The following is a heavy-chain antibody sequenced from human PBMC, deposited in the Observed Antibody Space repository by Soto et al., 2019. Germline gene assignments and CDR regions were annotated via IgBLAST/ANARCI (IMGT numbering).Heavy chain of an antibody. CDR1: GGTFSSYA. Sequence: EASVKVSCKASGGTFSSYAISWVRQAPGQGLEWMGGIIPIFGTANYAQKFQGRVTITADESTSTAYMELSSLRSEDTAVYYCARSESSGRFGELPYNWFDPWGQGTLVTVSS. CDR3: ARSESSGRFGELPYNWFDP. V-gene: IGHV1-69*13. D-gene: IGHD3-10*01. CDR2: IIPIFGTA. J-gene: IGHJ5*02.